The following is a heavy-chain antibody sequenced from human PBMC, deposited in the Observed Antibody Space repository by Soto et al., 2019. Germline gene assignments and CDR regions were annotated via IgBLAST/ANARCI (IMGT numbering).Heavy chain of an antibody. CDR2: INPKSGGT. CDR3: ARGLYSSPAYFFDS. Sequence: QVQLVQSGAEVRKPGASVKVSCNVTGYTFSGHYLHWVRQAPGQGLEWMGWINPKSGGTNYAQKFQDRGTMTAATSVSAASMELTSLRYDDTAVFYCARGLYSSPAYFFDSWGQGTLVTVSS. J-gene: IGHJ4*02. V-gene: IGHV1-2*02. CDR1: GYTFSGHY. D-gene: IGHD6-13*01.